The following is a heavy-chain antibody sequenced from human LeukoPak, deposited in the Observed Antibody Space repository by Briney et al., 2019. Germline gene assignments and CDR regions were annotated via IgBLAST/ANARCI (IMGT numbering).Heavy chain of an antibody. V-gene: IGHV3-74*01. Sequence: PGGSLRLSCAASGFTFSSYWMHWVRQAPGKGLVWVSRINSDGSSTSYADSVKGRFTISRDNAKNTLYLQMNSLRAEDTAVYYCAKVGNQLLFIYYYYYMDVWGKGTTVTISS. CDR3: AKVGNQLLFIYYYYYMDV. J-gene: IGHJ6*03. CDR1: GFTFSSYW. D-gene: IGHD2-2*01. CDR2: INSDGSST.